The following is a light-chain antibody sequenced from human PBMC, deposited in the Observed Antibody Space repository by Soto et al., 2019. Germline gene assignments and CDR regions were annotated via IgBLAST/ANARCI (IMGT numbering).Light chain of an antibody. CDR2: DDN. J-gene: IGLJ1*01. CDR3: CSYAGSRTLV. Sequence: QSALTQPASVSGSPGQSITISCTGTSSDVGGYNLVSWYQQQPDKAPKLMIFDDNLRPSGVSNRYSGSKFGNTASLTISGLQAQDEGDYYCCSYAGSRTLVFGTGTKVTVL. CDR1: SSDVGGYNL. V-gene: IGLV2-23*01.